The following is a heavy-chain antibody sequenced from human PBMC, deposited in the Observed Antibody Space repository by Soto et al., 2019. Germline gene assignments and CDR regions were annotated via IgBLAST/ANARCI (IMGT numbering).Heavy chain of an antibody. J-gene: IGHJ4*02. V-gene: IGHV5-10-1*01. CDR1: GYSFTNYW. CDR2: IDPSDSYT. D-gene: IGHD3-22*01. CDR3: ARPGDSSGYAPFHS. Sequence: PGESLKISCKGSGYSFTNYWINWVRQMPGKGLEWMGRIDPSDSYTSCSPSFQGHVSISIDKSITTAYLQWSSLTASDTAMYYCARPGDSSGYAPFHSWGQGTLVTVSS.